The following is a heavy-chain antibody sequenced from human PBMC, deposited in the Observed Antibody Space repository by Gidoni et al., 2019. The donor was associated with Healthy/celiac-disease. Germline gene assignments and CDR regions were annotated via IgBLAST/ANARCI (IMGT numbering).Heavy chain of an antibody. Sequence: QVQLQESGPGLVKPSETLSLTCAVSGYSISSGYYWGWIRQPPGKGLEWIGSIYHSGSTYYNPSLKSRVTISVDTSKNQFSLKLSSVTAADTAVYYCAAQWLVRNGMDVWGQGTTVTVSS. V-gene: IGHV4-38-2*01. CDR3: AAQWLVRNGMDV. CDR1: GYSISSGYY. D-gene: IGHD6-19*01. CDR2: IYHSGST. J-gene: IGHJ6*02.